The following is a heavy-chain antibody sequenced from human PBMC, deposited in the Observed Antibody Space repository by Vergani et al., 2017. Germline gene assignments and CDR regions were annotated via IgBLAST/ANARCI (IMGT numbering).Heavy chain of an antibody. V-gene: IGHV4-31*03. CDR2: IYYSGST. J-gene: IGHJ4*02. CDR3: ARAFHDCGDYEAQDY. Sequence: QVQLQESGPGLVKPSQTLSLTCTVPGGSISSGGYYWSWIRQHPGKGLEWIGYIYYSGSTYYNPSLKSRVTISVDTSKNQFSQKLSSVTAADTAVYYCARAFHDCGDYEAQDYWGQGTLVTVSS. CDR1: GGSISSGGYY. D-gene: IGHD4-17*01.